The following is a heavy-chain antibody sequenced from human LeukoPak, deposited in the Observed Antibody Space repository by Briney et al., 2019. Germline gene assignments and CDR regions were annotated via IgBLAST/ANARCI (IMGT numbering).Heavy chain of an antibody. V-gene: IGHV1-46*01. J-gene: IGHJ6*03. CDR2: INPSGGST. CDR3: ARESPHDFWSGRPTHKHDYYYYMDV. D-gene: IGHD3-3*01. Sequence: ASVKVSCKASGYTFTSYYMHWVRQAPGQGLEWMGIINPSGGSTSYAQKFQGRVTMTRDMSTSTVYMELSSLRSEDTAVYYCARESPHDFWSGRPTHKHDYYYYMDVWGKGTTVTVSS. CDR1: GYTFTSYY.